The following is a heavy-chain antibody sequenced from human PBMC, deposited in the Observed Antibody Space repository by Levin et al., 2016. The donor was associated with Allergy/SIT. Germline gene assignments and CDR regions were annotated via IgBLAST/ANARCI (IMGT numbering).Heavy chain of an antibody. J-gene: IGHJ4*02. V-gene: IGHV3-21*01. CDR1: GFTFSSYS. CDR3: ARDREPNCSGGRCSVFEY. Sequence: GESLKISCAASGFTFSSYSMNWVRQAPGKGLEWVSSISSSNSYIYYTDSVKGRFTISRHNANKSLYLQMNSLRAEDTAIYFCARDREPNCSGGRCSVFEYWGQGILVSVSS. D-gene: IGHD2-15*01. CDR2: ISSSNSYI.